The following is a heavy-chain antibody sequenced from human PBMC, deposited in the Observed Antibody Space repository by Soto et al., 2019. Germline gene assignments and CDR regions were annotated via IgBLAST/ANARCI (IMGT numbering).Heavy chain of an antibody. CDR2: ISSSSSYI. J-gene: IGHJ6*02. D-gene: IGHD5-18*01. V-gene: IGHV3-21*01. CDR1: GFTFSSYS. CDR3: ARDLGYSYGVSGYYYYYGMDV. Sequence: PGGSLRLSCAASGFTFSSYSMNWVRQAPGKGLEWVSSISSSSSYIYYADSVKGRFTISRDNAKNSLYLQMNSLRAEDTAVYYCARDLGYSYGVSGYYYYYGMDVWGQGTTVTVSS.